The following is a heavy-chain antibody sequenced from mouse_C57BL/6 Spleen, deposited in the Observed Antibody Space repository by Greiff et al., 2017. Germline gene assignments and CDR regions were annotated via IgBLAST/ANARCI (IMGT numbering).Heavy chain of an antibody. CDR1: GYTFTSYW. CDR3: ARSICYGNPLFAY. CDR2: IHPNSGST. J-gene: IGHJ3*01. D-gene: IGHD2-1*01. Sequence: QVQLQQPGAELVKPGASVKLSCKASGYTFTSYWMHWVKQRPGQGLEWIGMIHPNSGSTNYNEKFKSKATLTVDKSSSTAYMQLSSLTSEDSAVDYCARSICYGNPLFAYWGQGTLVTVSA. V-gene: IGHV1-64*01.